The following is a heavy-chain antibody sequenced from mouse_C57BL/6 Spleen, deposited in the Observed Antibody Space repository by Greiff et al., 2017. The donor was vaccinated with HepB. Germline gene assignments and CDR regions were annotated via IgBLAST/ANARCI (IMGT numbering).Heavy chain of an antibody. Sequence: QVQLQQSGAELVKAGASVKMSRKASGYTFTSYWMHWVKQRPGQGLEWFAETNPTNGRTYYNEKFKSKATLTVDKSSSTAYMLLSGPTFEDSAVYYCARIKKIVATYFDYWGQGTTLTVSS. J-gene: IGHJ2*01. D-gene: IGHD1-1*01. CDR1: GYTFTSYW. CDR3: ARIKKIVATYFDY. CDR2: TNPTNGRT. V-gene: IGHV1S81*02.